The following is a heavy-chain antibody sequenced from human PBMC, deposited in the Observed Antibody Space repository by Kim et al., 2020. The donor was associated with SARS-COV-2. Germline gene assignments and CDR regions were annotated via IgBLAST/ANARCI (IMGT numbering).Heavy chain of an antibody. Sequence: ADIVKGRLTIYRDNSKNTRFLQMSSLRAEDTALYYCAKDSAASSRLSFFDYWGQGTLVTVSS. CDR3: AKDSAASSRLSFFDY. V-gene: IGHV3-23*01. D-gene: IGHD6-13*01. J-gene: IGHJ4*02.